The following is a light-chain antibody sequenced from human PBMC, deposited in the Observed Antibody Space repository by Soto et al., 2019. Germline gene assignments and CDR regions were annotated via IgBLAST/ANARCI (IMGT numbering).Light chain of an antibody. Sequence: LTQPRSVSGSPGQSVTISCTGTSSDIGGYNYVSWYQQHPGKAPKLIIFDVSERPSGVPARFSGSKSGNTASLTISGLQADDEADYYCCSYAGSYTYDFGSGTKVTVL. V-gene: IGLV2-11*01. J-gene: IGLJ1*01. CDR1: SSDIGGYNY. CDR2: DVS. CDR3: CSYAGSYTYD.